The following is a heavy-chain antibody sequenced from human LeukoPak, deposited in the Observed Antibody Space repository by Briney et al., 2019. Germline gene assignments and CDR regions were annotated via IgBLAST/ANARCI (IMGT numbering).Heavy chain of an antibody. J-gene: IGHJ3*02. Sequence: SETLSLTCTVSGGSISSGGYYWSWIRQHPGKGLEWIGYIYYSGSTYYNPSLKSRVTISVDTSKNQFSLKLSSVTAADTAVYYCASTTIPNIVVVPAAIGAFDIWGQGTMVTVSS. D-gene: IGHD2-2*02. CDR2: IYYSGST. CDR1: GGSISSGGYY. V-gene: IGHV4-31*03. CDR3: ASTTIPNIVVVPAAIGAFDI.